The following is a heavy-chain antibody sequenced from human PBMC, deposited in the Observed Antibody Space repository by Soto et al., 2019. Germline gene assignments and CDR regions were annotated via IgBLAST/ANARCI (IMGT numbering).Heavy chain of an antibody. D-gene: IGHD1-26*01. V-gene: IGHV3-15*07. J-gene: IGHJ4*02. CDR2: IKSKTDGGTT. Sequence: GGSLRLSCAASGFTFSNAWMNWVRQAPGKGLEWVGRIKSKTDGGTTDYAAPVKGRFTISRDDSKNTLYLQMNSLKTEDTAVYYCTTGSVGAPPIWTDYWGQGTLVTVSS. CDR3: TTGSVGAPPIWTDY. CDR1: GFTFSNAW.